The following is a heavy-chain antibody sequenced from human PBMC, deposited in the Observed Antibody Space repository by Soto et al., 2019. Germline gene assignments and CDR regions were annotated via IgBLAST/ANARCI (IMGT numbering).Heavy chain of an antibody. D-gene: IGHD2-21*02. J-gene: IGHJ5*02. CDR3: VREADPLFCSGGDCYGGWFDP. CDR2: IYDSGST. CDR1: GGSISSYY. V-gene: IGHV4-59*01. Sequence: PSETLSLTCTVSGGSISSYYWSWIRQPPGKGLEWIGYIYDSGSTYYNPSLRSRVTISLDTSKNQFSLNLSSVTAADTALYYCVREADPLFCSGGDCYGGWFDPWGQGTLVTVSS.